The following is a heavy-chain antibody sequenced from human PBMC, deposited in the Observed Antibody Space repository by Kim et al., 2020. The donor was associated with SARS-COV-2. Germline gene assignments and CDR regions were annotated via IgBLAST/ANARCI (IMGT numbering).Heavy chain of an antibody. Sequence: KYSQKFQGRVTITRDTSASTAYMELSSLRSEDTAVYYCARDFSGSGSYYYWGQGTLVTVSS. V-gene: IGHV1-3*01. J-gene: IGHJ4*02. D-gene: IGHD3-10*01. CDR3: ARDFSGSGSYYY.